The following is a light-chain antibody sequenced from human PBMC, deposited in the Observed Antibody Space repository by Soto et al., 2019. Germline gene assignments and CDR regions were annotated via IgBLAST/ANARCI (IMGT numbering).Light chain of an antibody. V-gene: IGLV7-43*01. CDR2: STN. Sequence: QAVVTQEPSLTVSPGGTVTLTCASSTGAVTSGFYPNWFQQKPGQAPRALIYSTNNKHSWTPARFSGSLLAGKAALTLSGVLPEDEADCICVLGFGVAGVFGGGTNLTAL. CDR1: TGAVTSGFY. CDR3: VLGFGVAGV. J-gene: IGLJ2*01.